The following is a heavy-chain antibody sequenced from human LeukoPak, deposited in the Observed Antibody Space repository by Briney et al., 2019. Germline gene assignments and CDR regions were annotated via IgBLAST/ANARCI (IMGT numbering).Heavy chain of an antibody. Sequence: GRSLRLSSAASGFTFDDYAMHWVRQAPGKGLEWVSGISWNSGSIGYADSVKGRFTISRDNAKNSLYLQMNSLRAEDTAVYYCATSGSYRGGEFDYWGQGTLVTVSS. CDR2: ISWNSGSI. CDR1: GFTFDDYA. CDR3: ATSGSYRGGEFDY. V-gene: IGHV3-9*01. D-gene: IGHD1-26*01. J-gene: IGHJ4*02.